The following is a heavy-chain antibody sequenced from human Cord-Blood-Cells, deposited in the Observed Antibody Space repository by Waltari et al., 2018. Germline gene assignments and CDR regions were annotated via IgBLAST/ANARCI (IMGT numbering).Heavy chain of an antibody. D-gene: IGHD2-2*01. CDR1: GFTFSSYA. CDR2: ISGSGGST. CDR3: AKEDCSSTSCYYYYGMDV. V-gene: IGHV3-23*01. Sequence: EVQLLESGGGLVQPGGSLRLSCAASGFTFSSYAMSWVRQAPGKGLEWVSAISGSGGSTYYADSVKGRFTISRDNSKNTLYLQMNSLRAEDTAVYYWAKEDCSSTSCYYYYGMDVWGQGTTVTVSS. J-gene: IGHJ6*02.